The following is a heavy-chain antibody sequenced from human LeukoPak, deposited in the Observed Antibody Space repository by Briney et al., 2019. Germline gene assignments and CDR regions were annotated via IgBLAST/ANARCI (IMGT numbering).Heavy chain of an antibody. V-gene: IGHV1-18*01. J-gene: IGHJ4*02. Sequence: ASVKVSCKASGYTFTSYGISWVRQAPGQGLEWMGWISAYNGNTNYAQKLQGRVTMTTDTSTSTAYMELRSLSSDATAVYYCARDVCSSTSCYYPPRVGFDYWAKGTLVTVSS. CDR3: ARDVCSSTSCYYPPRVGFDY. CDR2: ISAYNGNT. CDR1: GYTFTSYG. D-gene: IGHD2-2*01.